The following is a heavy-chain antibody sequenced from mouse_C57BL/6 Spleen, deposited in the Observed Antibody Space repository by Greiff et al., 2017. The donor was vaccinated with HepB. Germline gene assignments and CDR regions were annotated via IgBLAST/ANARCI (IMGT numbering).Heavy chain of an antibody. CDR3: ARLEDGSAY. CDR1: GYTFTSYW. CDR2: IDPSDSYT. D-gene: IGHD2-3*01. V-gene: IGHV1-69*01. Sequence: QVQLQQPGAELVMPGASVKLSCKASGYTFTSYWMHWVKQRPGQGLEWIGEIDPSDSYTNYNQKFKGKSTLTVDKSSSTSYMQLSSLTSEDSAVYYCARLEDGSAYWGQGTLVTVSS. J-gene: IGHJ3*01.